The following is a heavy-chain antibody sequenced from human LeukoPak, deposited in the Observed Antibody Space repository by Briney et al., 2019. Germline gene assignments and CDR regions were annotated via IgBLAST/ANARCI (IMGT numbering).Heavy chain of an antibody. J-gene: IGHJ4*02. CDR1: GFTFSSYW. Sequence: GGSLRLSCAASGFTFSSYWMSWVRQAPGKGLEWVANIKQDGSEKYYVDSVKGRFTISRDNAKNSLYLQMNSLRAEDTAVYYCARGRRSGWYYFDYWGQGTLVTVSS. V-gene: IGHV3-7*03. CDR2: IKQDGSEK. CDR3: ARGRRSGWYYFDY. D-gene: IGHD6-13*01.